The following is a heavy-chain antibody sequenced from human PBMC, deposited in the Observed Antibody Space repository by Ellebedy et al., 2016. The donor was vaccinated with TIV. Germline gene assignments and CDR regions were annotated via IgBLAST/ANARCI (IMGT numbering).Heavy chain of an antibody. CDR3: STSAVGHSHGYYFDY. CDR1: GFTFQTSF. D-gene: IGHD3-22*01. J-gene: IGHJ4*02. V-gene: IGHV3-23*01. CDR2: IASLGDST. Sequence: GESLKISCVASGFTFQTSFIHWVRQTPAKGLEWVSAIASLGDSTHYADSVKGRFTISRDNSKNTVYLQMNSLRAEDTAVYYCSTSAVGHSHGYYFDYWGQGTLVTVSA.